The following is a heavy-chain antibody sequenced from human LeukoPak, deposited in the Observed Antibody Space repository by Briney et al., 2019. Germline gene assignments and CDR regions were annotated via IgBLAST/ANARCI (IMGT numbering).Heavy chain of an antibody. J-gene: IGHJ4*02. Sequence: PSETLSLICGVSGGSISSTNWWTWVRQPPGKGLERIGEVRLDGKTNHNPSLENRVTMSVDLSENHMSLKLTSVTAGDTAVYYCAREGGLYRPLDYMGRGTLVTVSS. V-gene: IGHV4-4*02. CDR3: AREGGLYRPLDY. CDR2: VRLDGKT. CDR1: GGSISSTNW.